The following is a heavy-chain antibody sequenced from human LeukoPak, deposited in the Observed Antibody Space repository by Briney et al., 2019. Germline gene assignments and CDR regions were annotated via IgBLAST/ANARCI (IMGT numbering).Heavy chain of an antibody. CDR3: ARDDNYDILTGYLYYFDY. CDR1: GYIFTGYY. V-gene: IGHV1-2*02. Sequence: ASVKVSCKASGYIFTGYYMHWVRQAPGQGLEWMGWINPNSGGTNYAQKFQGRVTMTRDTSISTAYMELSRLRSDDTAVYYCARDDNYDILTGYLYYFDYWGQGTLVTVSS. D-gene: IGHD3-9*01. J-gene: IGHJ4*02. CDR2: INPNSGGT.